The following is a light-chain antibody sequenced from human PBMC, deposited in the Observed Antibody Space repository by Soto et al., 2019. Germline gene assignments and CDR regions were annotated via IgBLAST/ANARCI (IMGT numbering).Light chain of an antibody. Sequence: QLVLTQPPSASGTPGQRVTISCSGSSSNIESNTVTWYQQLPGTAPKLVIYSNYDRPSGVPDRFSGSTSGTSATLVIRGLQSEEEADYYCAAWDDILNGYVFGGGTKLTVL. CDR3: AAWDDILNGYV. CDR1: SSNIESNT. V-gene: IGLV1-44*01. CDR2: SNY. J-gene: IGLJ1*01.